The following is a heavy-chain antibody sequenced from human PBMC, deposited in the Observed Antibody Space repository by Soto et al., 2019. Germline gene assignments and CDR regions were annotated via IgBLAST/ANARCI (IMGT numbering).Heavy chain of an antibody. CDR2: ISSSGSTI. V-gene: IGHV3-48*03. J-gene: IGHJ6*02. D-gene: IGHD2-15*01. CDR1: GFTFSSYE. Sequence: EVQLVESGGGLVQPGGSLRLSCAASGFTFSSYEMNWVRQAPGQGLEWVSYISSSGSTIYYADSVKGRFTIYRDNAKNSLYPQMNSLRAEDTAVYYCARGGDVVVVRGGMDVGGQGTTVTVSS. CDR3: ARGGDVVVVRGGMDV.